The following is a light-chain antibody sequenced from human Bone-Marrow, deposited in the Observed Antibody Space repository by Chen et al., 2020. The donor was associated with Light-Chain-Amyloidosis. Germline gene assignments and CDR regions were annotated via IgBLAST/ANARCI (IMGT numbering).Light chain of an antibody. CDR2: DVS. V-gene: IGLV2-11*01. J-gene: IGLJ3*02. CDR1: SRDVGGYDS. Sequence: QSDLTQPRTASGSPGQSSTISSTGTSRDVGGYDSVSWYQHYPGKAPKLMIYDVSKRPSGVPDRFSASKSGNTASLTISGLQAEDEADYYCCSYAGIYWVFGGGTKLTVL. CDR3: CSYAGIYWV.